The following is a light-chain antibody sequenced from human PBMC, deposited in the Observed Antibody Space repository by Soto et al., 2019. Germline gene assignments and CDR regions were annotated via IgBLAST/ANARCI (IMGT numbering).Light chain of an antibody. Sequence: EIVLTQSPGTLSLSPGERATLSCRASQTFSSSFFAWYQQKPGQAPRLLIYGASTRATGIPDRFSGIASGTDFILTSSRLEPEDFAVYFCHQFASSLTFGQGTKVEIK. CDR1: QTFSSSF. CDR3: HQFASSLT. CDR2: GAS. J-gene: IGKJ1*01. V-gene: IGKV3-20*01.